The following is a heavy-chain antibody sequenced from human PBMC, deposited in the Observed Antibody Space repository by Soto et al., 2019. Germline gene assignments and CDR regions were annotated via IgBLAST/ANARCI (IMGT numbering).Heavy chain of an antibody. CDR3: ARDPSHSRAAVFHGLDV. CDR1: GGSISSYY. Sequence: SETLSLTCTVSGGSISSYYWSWIRQPPGKGLEWIGYIYYSGSTNYNPSLKSRVTISVDTSKNQFSLKLSSVTAADTAVYYCARDPSHSRAAVFHGLDVWGQGTTVTVSS. CDR2: IYYSGST. V-gene: IGHV4-59*01. D-gene: IGHD6-13*01. J-gene: IGHJ6*02.